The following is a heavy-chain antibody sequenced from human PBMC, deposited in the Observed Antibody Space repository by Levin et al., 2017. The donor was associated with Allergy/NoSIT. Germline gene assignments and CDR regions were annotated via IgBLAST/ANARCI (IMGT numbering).Heavy chain of an antibody. CDR2: ISRRGDYA. CDR1: GFSFSDSY. CDR3: ARTVGSGDCSGGSCSNWFDP. Sequence: PGGSLRLSCAASGFSFSDSYMTWIRQAPGKGLEWVSSISRRGDYANYADSVKGRFTISRDNAKNSLSLHMNSLRAEDTAVYYCARTVGSGDCSGGSCSNWFDPWGQGTLVTVSS. V-gene: IGHV3-11*03. J-gene: IGHJ5*02. D-gene: IGHD2-15*01.